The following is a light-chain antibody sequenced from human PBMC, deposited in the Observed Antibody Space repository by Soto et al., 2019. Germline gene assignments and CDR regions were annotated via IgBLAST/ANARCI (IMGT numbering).Light chain of an antibody. CDR1: SSDLGSYNL. Sequence: QSALTQPASVSGSPGQSLTISCTGTSSDLGSYNLVSWYQQHPGKAPKLMIYEVNKRPSGVSNRFSASKSGNTASLTISGLQAEDEADYYCCSYAGRSTSWVFCGGTKLTVL. V-gene: IGLV2-23*02. J-gene: IGLJ3*02. CDR2: EVN. CDR3: CSYAGRSTSWV.